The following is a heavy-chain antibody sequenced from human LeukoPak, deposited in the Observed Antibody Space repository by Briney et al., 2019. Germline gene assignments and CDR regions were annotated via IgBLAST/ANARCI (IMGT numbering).Heavy chain of an antibody. CDR2: TNPDGSTT. Sequence: PGGSLRLSCAASGFTFSGYWMHWVRQAPGKGLVWFSRTNPDGSTTTYADSVKGRFTISRDNAKNTLYLQMNSLRAEDTALYYCARETPRGGRYYFDYWGQGALVTVSS. V-gene: IGHV3-74*03. CDR1: GFTFSGYW. CDR3: ARETPRGGRYYFDY. J-gene: IGHJ4*02. D-gene: IGHD3-10*01.